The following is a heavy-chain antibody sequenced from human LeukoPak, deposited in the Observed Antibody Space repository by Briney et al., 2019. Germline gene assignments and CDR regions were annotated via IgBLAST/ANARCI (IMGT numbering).Heavy chain of an antibody. V-gene: IGHV4-59*01. J-gene: IGHJ3*02. CDR2: FYYSGST. Sequence: PSETLSLTCTVSAGSICSYYWSWIRQPPGKGLEWIGYFYYSGSTNYNPSLKSRVTISADTSKNQFSLKLSPVTAADTAVYYCARDKGNDAFDIWGQGTMVTVSS. CDR1: AGSICSYY. CDR3: ARDKGNDAFDI.